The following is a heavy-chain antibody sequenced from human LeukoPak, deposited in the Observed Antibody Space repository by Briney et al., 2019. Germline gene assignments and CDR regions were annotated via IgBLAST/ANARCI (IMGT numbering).Heavy chain of an antibody. CDR1: GFTFSSYS. J-gene: IGHJ4*02. V-gene: IGHV3-66*01. CDR2: ISTSSQT. CDR3: ATIDY. Sequence: GGSLRLSCAASGFTFSSYSMNWVRQAPGKGLEWVSVISTSSQTFYADSVRGRFTISRDISRNVLNLQMNSLRVEDTAVNYCATIDYWGQGTLVTVSS.